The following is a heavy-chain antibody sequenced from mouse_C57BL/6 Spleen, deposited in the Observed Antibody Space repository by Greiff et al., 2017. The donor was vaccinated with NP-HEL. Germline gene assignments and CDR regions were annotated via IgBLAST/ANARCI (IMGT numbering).Heavy chain of an antibody. CDR3: TRAHYDGPSAMDY. D-gene: IGHD2-3*01. CDR1: GFTFSSYA. CDR2: ISSGGDYI. Sequence: EVMLVESGEGLVKPGGSLKLSCAASGFTFSSYAMSWVRQTPEKRLEWVAYISSGGDYIYYADTVKGRFTISRDNARNTLYLQMSSLKSEDTAMYYCTRAHYDGPSAMDYWGQGTSVTVSS. J-gene: IGHJ4*01. V-gene: IGHV5-9-1*02.